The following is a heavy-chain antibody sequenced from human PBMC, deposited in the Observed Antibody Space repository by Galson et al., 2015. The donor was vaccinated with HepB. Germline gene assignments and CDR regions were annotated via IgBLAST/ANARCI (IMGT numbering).Heavy chain of an antibody. CDR3: AKSPGSP. CDR1: GYDFTGYY. V-gene: IGHV1-2*02. Sequence: SVKVSCKASGYDFTGYYIHWVRQAPGQGLEWVGWMNPKSGATNLAQKYQGRVTMTRDTSIDTAYMELSNLTSDDTAVYYCAKSPGSPWGQGTLVTVSS. J-gene: IGHJ5*02. D-gene: IGHD1-26*01. CDR2: MNPKSGAT.